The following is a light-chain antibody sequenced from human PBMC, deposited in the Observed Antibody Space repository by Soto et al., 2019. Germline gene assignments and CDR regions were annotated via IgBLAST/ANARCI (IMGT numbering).Light chain of an antibody. J-gene: IGKJ5*01. V-gene: IGKV3-11*01. Sequence: EIVLTQSPPTLSLSPGERAILSCRASQSVSTFLAWFQQKPGLAPRLLIYDASSRATGIPARFSGSGSGTDFTLTISSLEPEDFAVYYCQHRSIWPVSFGQGTRLEIK. CDR1: QSVSTF. CDR3: QHRSIWPVS. CDR2: DAS.